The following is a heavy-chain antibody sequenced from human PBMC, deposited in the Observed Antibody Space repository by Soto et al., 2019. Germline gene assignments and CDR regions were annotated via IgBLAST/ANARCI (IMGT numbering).Heavy chain of an antibody. J-gene: IGHJ4*02. CDR1: GGSISSNSYY. CDR2: IYYSGST. Sequence: PSETLSLTCTVSGGSISSNSYYWGWIRQPPEKGLEWIGSIYYSGSTYYNPSLKSRVTISVDTSKNQFSLKLSSVTAADTAVYYCARLALHFDYWGQGTLVTVSS. V-gene: IGHV4-39*01. CDR3: ARLALHFDY.